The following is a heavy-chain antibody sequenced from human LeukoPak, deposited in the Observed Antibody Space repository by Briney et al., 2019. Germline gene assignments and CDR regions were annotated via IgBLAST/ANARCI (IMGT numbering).Heavy chain of an antibody. CDR1: GFTFSSYG. J-gene: IGHJ4*02. CDR3: AKDRKSGSKKVYYFDY. V-gene: IGHV3-30*02. CDR2: IRYDGSNK. Sequence: QPGGSLRLSCAASGFTFSSYGMHWVRQAPGKGLEWVAFIRYDGSNKYYADSVKGRFTISRDNSKNTLYLQMNSLSAEDTAVYYCAKDRKSGSKKVYYFDYWGQGTLVTVSS. D-gene: IGHD1-26*01.